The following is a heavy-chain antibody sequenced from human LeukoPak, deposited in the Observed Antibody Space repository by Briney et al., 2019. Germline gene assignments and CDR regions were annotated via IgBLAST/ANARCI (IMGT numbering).Heavy chain of an antibody. CDR3: AKDSRSSSWYWFDP. CDR2: IYSGGST. Sequence: PGGSLRLSCAASGFTVSSNYMSWVRQAPGKGLEWVSVIYSGGSTYYADSVKGRFTISRDNSKNTLYLQMNSLRAEDTAVYYCAKDSRSSSWYWFDPWGQGTLVTVSS. J-gene: IGHJ5*02. D-gene: IGHD6-13*01. CDR1: GFTVSSNY. V-gene: IGHV3-53*01.